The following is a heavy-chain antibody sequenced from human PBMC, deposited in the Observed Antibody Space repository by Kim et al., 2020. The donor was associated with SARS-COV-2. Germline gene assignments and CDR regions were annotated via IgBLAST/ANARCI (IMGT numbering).Heavy chain of an antibody. D-gene: IGHD2-2*01. V-gene: IGHV4-59*01. CDR3: AREGYCNSTSCGNWFDP. CDR2: IYYSGST. Sequence: SETLSLTCTVSGGSISGYYWSWIRQSPGKGLEWIGYIYYSGSTNYNPSLKSRVTISVDTTKNQCSLKLRSVTAADTAVYFCAREGYCNSTSCGNWFDPWGQGTLVTVSS. CDR1: GGSISGYY. J-gene: IGHJ5*02.